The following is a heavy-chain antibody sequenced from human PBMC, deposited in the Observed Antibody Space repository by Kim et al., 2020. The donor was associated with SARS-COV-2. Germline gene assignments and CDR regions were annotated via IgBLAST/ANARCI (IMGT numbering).Heavy chain of an antibody. CDR1: GGSISSSSYY. Sequence: SETLSLTCTVSGGSISSSSYYWGWIRQPPGKGLEWIGSIYYSGSTYYNPSLKSRVTISVDTSKNQFSLKLSSVTAADTAVDYCARTKLVVVPAAIRVVGLNWFDPWGQGTLVTVSS. CDR3: ARTKLVVVPAAIRVVGLNWFDP. D-gene: IGHD2-2*01. J-gene: IGHJ5*02. V-gene: IGHV4-39*01. CDR2: IYYSGST.